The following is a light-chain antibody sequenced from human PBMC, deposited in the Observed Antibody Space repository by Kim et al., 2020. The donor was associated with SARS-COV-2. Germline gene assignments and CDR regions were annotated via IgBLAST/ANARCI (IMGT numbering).Light chain of an antibody. V-gene: IGKV4-1*01. J-gene: IGKJ1*01. CDR3: QQYYSDHRT. CDR1: QSVLYSSTNKTY. Sequence: DIVMTQSPDSLAVSLGERATINCKSSQSVLYSSTNKTYLAWYQQKPGQHPKLLIYWASNRQSGVPERFTGSGSGTDFTLTIASLQAEDVAVYYCQQYYSDHRTFGQGTKVDIK. CDR2: WAS.